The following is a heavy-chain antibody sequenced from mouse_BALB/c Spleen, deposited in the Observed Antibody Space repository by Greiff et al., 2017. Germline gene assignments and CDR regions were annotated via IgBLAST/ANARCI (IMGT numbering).Heavy chain of an antibody. CDR1: GFTFSSYT. D-gene: IGHD2-14*01. CDR2: ISSGGSYT. Sequence: EVMLVESGGGLVKPGGSLKLSCAASGFTFSSYTMSWVRQTPEKRLEWVATISSGGSYTYYPDSVKGRFTISRDNAKNTLYLQMSSLKSEDTAMYYCTREGGYDGGWGQGTTLTVSS. J-gene: IGHJ2*01. CDR3: TREGGYDGG. V-gene: IGHV5-6-4*01.